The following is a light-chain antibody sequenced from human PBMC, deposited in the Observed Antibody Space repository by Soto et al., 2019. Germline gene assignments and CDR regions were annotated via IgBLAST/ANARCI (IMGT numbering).Light chain of an antibody. CDR2: DAS. V-gene: IGKV3-11*01. CDR1: QSVGNY. J-gene: IGKJ1*01. CDR3: QHRGDRWA. Sequence: ENVLTQSPATLSLSPGERATLSCRASQSVGNYLAWYQHKPGQAPRLLIYDASKRATGIPARFRGSGSGTDFTLPISRLEPEDFAFYYCQHRGDRWACGQGTKVELK.